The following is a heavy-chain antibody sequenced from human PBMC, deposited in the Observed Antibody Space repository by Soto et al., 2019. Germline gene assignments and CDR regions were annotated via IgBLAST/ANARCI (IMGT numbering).Heavy chain of an antibody. CDR3: AKDRHPDGIWTFDS. V-gene: IGHV3-23*01. Sequence: PGGSLRLSCSASGFTFNTYTMSWVRRVPGRGLEWVAGMSVSGDHIHYADSVRGRFTISRDNFRSILFLQMNNLRDEDTALYYCAKDRHPDGIWTFDSWGQGTLVTVSS. CDR1: GFTFNTYT. D-gene: IGHD2-15*01. J-gene: IGHJ4*02. CDR2: MSVSGDHI.